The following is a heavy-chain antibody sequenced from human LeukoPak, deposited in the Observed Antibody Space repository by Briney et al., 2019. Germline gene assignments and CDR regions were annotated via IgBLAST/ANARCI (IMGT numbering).Heavy chain of an antibody. D-gene: IGHD3-10*01. Sequence: GASVKVSCKASGFTFTSSAMQWVRQARGQRLEWIGWIVVGSGNTNYAQKFQERVTITSDMSTSTAYMELSSLRSEDTAVYYCAADRGVNWFDPWGQGTLVTVSS. V-gene: IGHV1-58*02. CDR1: GFTFTSSA. CDR2: IVVGSGNT. CDR3: AADRGVNWFDP. J-gene: IGHJ5*02.